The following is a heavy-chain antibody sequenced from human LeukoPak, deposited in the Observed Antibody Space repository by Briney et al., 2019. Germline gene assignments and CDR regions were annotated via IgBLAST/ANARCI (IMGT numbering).Heavy chain of an antibody. V-gene: IGHV4-61*02. J-gene: IGHJ4*02. CDR1: GGSISSGSYY. CDR3: ARDPRSGSYYFDY. CDR2: IYTSGST. Sequence: SQTLSLTCTVSGGSISSGSYYWSWIRQPAGKGLEWIGRIYTSGSTNYNPSLKSRVTISVDTSKNQFSLKLSSVTAADTAVYYCARDPRSGSYYFDYWGQGTLVTVSS. D-gene: IGHD1-26*01.